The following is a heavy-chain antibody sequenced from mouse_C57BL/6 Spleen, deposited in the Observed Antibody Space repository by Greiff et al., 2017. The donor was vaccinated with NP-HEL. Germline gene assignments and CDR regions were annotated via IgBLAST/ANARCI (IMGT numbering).Heavy chain of an antibody. J-gene: IGHJ4*01. V-gene: IGHV5-17*01. CDR1: GFTFSDYG. D-gene: IGHD1-1*01. CDR3: ARQYYGSSYAMDY. Sequence: EVQAVESGGGLVKPGGSLKLSCAASGFTFSDYGMHWVRQAPEKGLEWVAYISSGSSTIYYADTGKGRFTISRDNAKNTLFLQMTSLRSEDTAMYYCARQYYGSSYAMDYWGQGTSVTVSS. CDR2: ISSGSSTI.